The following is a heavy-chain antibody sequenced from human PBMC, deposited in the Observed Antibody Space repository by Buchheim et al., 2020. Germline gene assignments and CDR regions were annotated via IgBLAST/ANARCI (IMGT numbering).Heavy chain of an antibody. CDR1: GGSISTPSYY. CDR3: ARVANSGDAFFRFDP. Sequence: QVQLQESGPGLVKSSQTLSLTCSVSGGSISTPSYYWHWIRQSAGKELEWIGRIYTSGSTSYNPSLKSRVSISIDKSKNQFSLNLTSGTAADTAVYFCARVANSGDAFFRFDPWGQGTL. J-gene: IGHJ5*02. CDR2: IYTSGST. V-gene: IGHV4-61*02. D-gene: IGHD5-12*01.